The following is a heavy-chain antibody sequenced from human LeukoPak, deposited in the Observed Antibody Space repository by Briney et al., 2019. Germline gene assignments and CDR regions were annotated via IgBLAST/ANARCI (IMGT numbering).Heavy chain of an antibody. CDR3: ANLDYGDYDY. V-gene: IGHV3-30*02. CDR1: GFTFSSYG. Sequence: GGSLRLSCAASGFTFSSYGMHWVRQAPGKGLEWVAFIRYDGSNKYYADSVKGRFTISRDNSKNTLYLQMNSLRAEDTAVCYCANLDYGDYDYWGQGTLVTVSS. CDR2: IRYDGSNK. D-gene: IGHD4-17*01. J-gene: IGHJ4*02.